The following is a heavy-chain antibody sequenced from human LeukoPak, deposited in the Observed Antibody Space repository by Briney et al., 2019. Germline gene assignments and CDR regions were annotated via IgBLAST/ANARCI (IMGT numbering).Heavy chain of an antibody. CDR2: FDPEDGET. CDR1: GYTLTELS. Sequence: ASVKVSCKVSGYTLTELSMHWVRQAPGKGLEWMGGFDPEDGETIYAQKFQGRVTMTEDTSTDTAYMELSSLRSDDTAVYYCAREAKDYYDSSGYYYVFDYWGQGTLVTVSS. CDR3: AREAKDYYDSSGYYYVFDY. J-gene: IGHJ4*02. V-gene: IGHV1-24*01. D-gene: IGHD3-22*01.